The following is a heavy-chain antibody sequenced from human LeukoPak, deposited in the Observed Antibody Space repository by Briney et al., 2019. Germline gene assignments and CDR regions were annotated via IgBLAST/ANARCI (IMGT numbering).Heavy chain of an antibody. Sequence: GGSLRLSCAASGFTFSNYAMIWVRQPPGKGLEWVSGISGSGGSTYYADSVKGRFTISRDNSKNTVYLQMNSLRAEDTAVNYCAKDFASYDGSGPLDPWGQGTLVTVSS. CDR1: GFTFSNYA. D-gene: IGHD3-22*01. V-gene: IGHV3-23*01. CDR3: AKDFASYDGSGPLDP. CDR2: ISGSGGST. J-gene: IGHJ5*02.